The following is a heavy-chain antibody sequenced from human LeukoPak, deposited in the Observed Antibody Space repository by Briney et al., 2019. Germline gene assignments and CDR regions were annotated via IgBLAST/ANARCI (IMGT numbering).Heavy chain of an antibody. CDR3: ARDFYDGFALDY. D-gene: IGHD2/OR15-2a*01. J-gene: IGHJ4*02. CDR1: GFTFNTYS. Sequence: GGSLRLSCAASGFTFNTYSMNWVRQAPGKGLEWVSFIFSSSTYIYYTDSVKGRFTISRDNAKNSLYLQMNSLRAEDTAVYYCARDFYDGFALDYWGQGTLVTVSS. V-gene: IGHV3-21*01. CDR2: IFSSSTYI.